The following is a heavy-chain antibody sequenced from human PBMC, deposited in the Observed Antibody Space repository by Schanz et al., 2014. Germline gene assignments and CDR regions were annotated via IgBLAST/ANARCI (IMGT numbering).Heavy chain of an antibody. Sequence: QVQLVQSGPAVKKPGASMKVSCLASGYSFTEYFLHWVRQAPGQGLEWMGWINPNSGETNYEQKFKGRVTMTRDTSISTAYMELSRLTSDDTAIYYCARDDRFLEWSLLDYWGQGTLVTVSS. CDR3: ARDDRFLEWSLLDY. CDR2: INPNSGET. D-gene: IGHD3-3*01. V-gene: IGHV1-2*02. CDR1: GYSFTEYF. J-gene: IGHJ4*02.